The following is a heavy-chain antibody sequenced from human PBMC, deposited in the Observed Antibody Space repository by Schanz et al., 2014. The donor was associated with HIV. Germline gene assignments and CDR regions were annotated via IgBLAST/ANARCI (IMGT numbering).Heavy chain of an antibody. CDR3: ARSYSSPMDGLDV. CDR1: DYNFMKYV. Sequence: QAQLVQSGNEVKKPGASVKVSCKASDYNFMKYVINWVRRAPGQGLEWMGWITSDNDYKMVGQRFQGRVTLTTDTSTNTAYMELESLRSDDTAIYYCARSYSSPMDGLDVWGQGTTVIVSS. J-gene: IGHJ6*02. D-gene: IGHD5-18*01. CDR2: ITSDNDYK. V-gene: IGHV1-18*01.